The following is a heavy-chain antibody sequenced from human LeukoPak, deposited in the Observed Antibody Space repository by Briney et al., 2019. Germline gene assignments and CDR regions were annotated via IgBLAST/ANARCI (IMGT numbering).Heavy chain of an antibody. CDR3: AKAWLRLGELSLYLDY. V-gene: IGHV3-23*01. D-gene: IGHD3-16*02. CDR2: ISGSGGST. J-gene: IGHJ4*02. CDR1: GFTFSSYW. Sequence: PGGSLRLSCAASGFTFSSYWMSWVRQAPGKGLEWVSAISGSGGSTYYADSVKGRFTISRDNSKNTLYLQMNSLRAEDTAVYYCAKAWLRLGELSLYLDYWGQGTLVTVSS.